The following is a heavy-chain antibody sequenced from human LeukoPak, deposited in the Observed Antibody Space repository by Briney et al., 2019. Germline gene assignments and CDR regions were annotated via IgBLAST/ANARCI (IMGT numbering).Heavy chain of an antibody. J-gene: IGHJ4*02. CDR3: AKDLYLSR. D-gene: IGHD2-8*01. CDR2: VYSGGST. V-gene: IGHV3-66*01. CDR1: GFTVSNNY. Sequence: GGSLRLACAASGFTVSNNYMSWVRQAPGKGLEWVSVVYSGGSTYYADSVKGRFTISRDNSKNTLYLQMNSLRVEDTAVYYCAKDLYLSRWSQGILVTVSS.